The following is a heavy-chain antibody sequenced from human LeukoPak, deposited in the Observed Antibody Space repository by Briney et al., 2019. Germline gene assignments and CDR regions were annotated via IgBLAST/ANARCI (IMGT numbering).Heavy chain of an antibody. J-gene: IGHJ6*03. Sequence: GGSLRLSCAASGFTVSSNYMNWVRQAPGKGLEWVSVIYCGGNTYYADSVKGRFTISRDNAKNSLYLQMNSLRAEDTAVYYCARDVRLTMRGGDYYYYYMDVWGKGTTVTVSS. V-gene: IGHV3-53*01. CDR3: ARDVRLTMRGGDYYYYYMDV. D-gene: IGHD3-10*01. CDR1: GFTVSSNY. CDR2: IYCGGNT.